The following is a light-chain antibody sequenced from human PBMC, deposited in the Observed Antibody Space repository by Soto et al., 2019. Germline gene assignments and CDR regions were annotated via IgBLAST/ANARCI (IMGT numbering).Light chain of an antibody. CDR2: GAA. CDR1: QSVFSS. CDR3: QQYRNWPA. Sequence: DILMTQSPVTLSVSPGERATLSCRASQSVFSSLAWYQQKPGQAPRLLIYGAATRATGIPARLSGSGSGTEFTLSIRSLQSEDFAIYYCQQYRNWPAFGQGTKVDIK. V-gene: IGKV3-15*01. J-gene: IGKJ1*01.